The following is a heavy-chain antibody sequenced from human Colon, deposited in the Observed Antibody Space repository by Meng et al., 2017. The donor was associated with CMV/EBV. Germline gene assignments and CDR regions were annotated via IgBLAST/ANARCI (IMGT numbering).Heavy chain of an antibody. CDR1: GYTFNGYF. D-gene: IGHD3-3*01. V-gene: IGHV1-2*02. J-gene: IGHJ4*02. CDR2: INPVTGDT. CDR3: ATFGGDFDY. Sequence: QVQRVKSGAQVKGPGASVKVSCKTSGYTFNGYFMHWVRQAPGQGLEWMGWINPVTGDTSYAQKFQVRVTMTRDTSISTAYMELSSLRSDDTAVYYCATFGGDFDYWGQGTLVTVSS.